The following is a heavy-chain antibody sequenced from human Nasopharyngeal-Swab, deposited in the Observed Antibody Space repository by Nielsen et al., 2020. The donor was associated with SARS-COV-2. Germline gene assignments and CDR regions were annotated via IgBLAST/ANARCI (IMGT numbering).Heavy chain of an antibody. Sequence: WIRQPPGKGLEWVSVIYSGGSTYYADSEKGRFTISRDNSKNTLYLQMNSLRAEDTAVYYCARDGQSYGMDVWGQGTTVTVSS. CDR2: IYSGGST. J-gene: IGHJ6*02. CDR3: ARDGQSYGMDV. V-gene: IGHV3-53*01.